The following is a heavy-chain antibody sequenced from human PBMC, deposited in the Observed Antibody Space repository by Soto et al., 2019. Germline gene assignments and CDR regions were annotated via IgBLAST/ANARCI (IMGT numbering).Heavy chain of an antibody. Sequence: QITLKESGPTLVKPTQTLTLTCSFSGFSLSTRGVGVGWIRQPPGKALEWLALMFWDDDKWYSPSLRSRPTITDDTSKPQVLLTLTNMDPVDTATYYCAPRSRGYAYSFAQWGQGTLVTLSS. CDR3: APRSRGYAYSFAQ. J-gene: IGHJ4*02. D-gene: IGHD5-12*01. CDR2: MFWDDDK. V-gene: IGHV2-5*02. CDR1: GFSLSTRGVG.